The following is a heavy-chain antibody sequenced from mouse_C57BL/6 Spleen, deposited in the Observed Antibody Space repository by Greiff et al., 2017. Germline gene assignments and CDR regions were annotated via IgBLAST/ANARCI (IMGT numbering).Heavy chain of an antibody. CDR1: GFNIKDYY. J-gene: IGHJ2*01. CDR3: ARGDGYFDY. Sequence: VQLQQSGAELVKPGASVKLSCTASGFNIKDYYMHWVKQRTEQGLEWIGRIDPEDGETKYAPEFQGKATITADTSSNTAYLQLSSLTSEDTAVYYCARGDGYFDYWGQGTTLTVSS. V-gene: IGHV14-2*01. CDR2: IDPEDGET. D-gene: IGHD2-3*01.